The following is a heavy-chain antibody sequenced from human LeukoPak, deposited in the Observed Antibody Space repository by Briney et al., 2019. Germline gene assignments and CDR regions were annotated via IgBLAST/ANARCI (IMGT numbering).Heavy chain of an antibody. D-gene: IGHD2-2*01. CDR2: IYHSGST. J-gene: IGHJ4*02. CDR1: GYSISSGYY. CDR3: ARERYHCSSTSCYYVADY. V-gene: IGHV4-38-2*02. Sequence: SETLSLTCAVSGYSISSGYYWGWIRQPPGKGLEWIGSIYHSGSTYYNPSLKGRVTISVDTSKNQFSLKLSSVTAADTAVYYCARERYHCSSTSCYYVADYWGQGTLVTVSS.